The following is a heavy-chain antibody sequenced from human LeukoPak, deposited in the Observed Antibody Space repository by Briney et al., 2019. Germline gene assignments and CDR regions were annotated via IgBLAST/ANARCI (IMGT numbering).Heavy chain of an antibody. Sequence: QPGRSLRLSCAPSGFTFSTDAMSWVPQTPRKGLEWVSAISGRGVSTSYADSVRGRFTISRDNSKNTLYVQMNSLRAEYMAVYYCAKAASGNWNDVSDYWGQGTLVTVS. CDR1: GFTFSTDA. J-gene: IGHJ4*02. D-gene: IGHD1-20*01. CDR3: AKAASGNWNDVSDY. V-gene: IGHV3-23*01. CDR2: ISGRGVST.